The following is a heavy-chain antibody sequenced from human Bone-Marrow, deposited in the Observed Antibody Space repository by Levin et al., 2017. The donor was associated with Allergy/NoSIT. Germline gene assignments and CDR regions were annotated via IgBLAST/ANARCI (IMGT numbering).Heavy chain of an antibody. CDR3: ARRGTAVTYWYFDL. J-gene: IGHJ2*01. CDR1: GGSISTSSYY. CDR2: IYYGGIT. Sequence: SETLSLTCTVSGGSISTSSYYWDWIRQSPGKGLEWIGNIYYGGITDYNPSLKSRVTISVDASKNEFSVNLSAMTAAVTGVYYCARRGTAVTYWYFDLWGRGALVTVSS. D-gene: IGHD4-17*01. V-gene: IGHV4-39*01.